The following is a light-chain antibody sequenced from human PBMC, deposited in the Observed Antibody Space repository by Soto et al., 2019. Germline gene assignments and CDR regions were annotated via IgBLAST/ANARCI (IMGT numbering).Light chain of an antibody. CDR1: ISDFVIYNY. V-gene: IGLV2-14*01. CDR3: SSHIMSSALQV. Sequence: QSVLTQPASVSGSPGQSITISCTGSISDFVIYNYVSWYQQHPGKAPKLMLYGVSNRPSGVSNRFSGSKSGNTASLTISGLQAEDEADYYCSSHIMSSALQVFGTGTKLTVL. J-gene: IGLJ1*01. CDR2: GVS.